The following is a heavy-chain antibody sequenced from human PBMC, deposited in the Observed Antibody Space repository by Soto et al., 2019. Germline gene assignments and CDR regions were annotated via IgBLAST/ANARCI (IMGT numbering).Heavy chain of an antibody. Sequence: QVQLVESGGGVVQPGRSLRLSCAASGFTFSSYGMHWVRQAPGKGLEWVAVISYDGSNKYYADSVKGRFTISRDNSKNTLYLQMNSLRAEDTAVYYRANAEMVYATNYHHYGMDVWGQGTTVTDS. V-gene: IGHV3-30*18. D-gene: IGHD2-8*01. CDR2: ISYDGSNK. CDR1: GFTFSSYG. J-gene: IGHJ6*02. CDR3: ANAEMVYATNYHHYGMDV.